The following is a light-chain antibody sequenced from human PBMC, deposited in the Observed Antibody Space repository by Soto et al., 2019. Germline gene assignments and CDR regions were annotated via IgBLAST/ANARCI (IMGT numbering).Light chain of an antibody. J-gene: IGKJ1*01. Sequence: EVVLTQFPGTLSLSPGERATLSCRASQTITGTYLAWYQQKPGQAPRLLIHGASTRATGIPVRFSGGGTGTDFNLNISRVEPEDFAMYYCQQYGRSKRWTFGQGTKV. CDR3: QQYGRSKRWT. CDR1: QTITGTY. V-gene: IGKV3-20*01. CDR2: GAS.